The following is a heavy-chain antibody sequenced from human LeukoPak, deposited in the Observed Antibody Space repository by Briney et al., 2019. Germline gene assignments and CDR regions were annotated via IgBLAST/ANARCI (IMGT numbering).Heavy chain of an antibody. J-gene: IGHJ4*02. D-gene: IGHD3-10*01. V-gene: IGHV3-53*01. CDR3: ARGELLWLDRTPYYFDY. CDR2: IYSGGST. CDR1: GFTFSSNY. Sequence: GGSLRLSCADSGFTFSSNYMSSVREAPGKGLEWVSVIYSGGSTYYAGSVKGRFTISRDNSKNTLYLQMNSLRAEDTAVYYCARGELLWLDRTPYYFDYWGQGTLVTVSS.